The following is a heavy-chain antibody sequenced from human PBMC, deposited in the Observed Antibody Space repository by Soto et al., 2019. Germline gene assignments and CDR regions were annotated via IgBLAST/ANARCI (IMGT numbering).Heavy chain of an antibody. D-gene: IGHD6-13*01. CDR2: FNAGNGNT. CDR3: ARDSSSWYNYYYYGMDV. J-gene: IGHJ6*02. CDR1: GYTFTSYA. Sequence: QVQLVQSGAEVKKPGASVKVSCKASGYTFTSYAMHWVRQAPGQRLEWMGWFNAGNGNTKYSQKFQGRVTITRDTSASTAYMELSSLRSEDTAVYYCARDSSSWYNYYYYGMDVWGQGTTVTVSS. V-gene: IGHV1-3*01.